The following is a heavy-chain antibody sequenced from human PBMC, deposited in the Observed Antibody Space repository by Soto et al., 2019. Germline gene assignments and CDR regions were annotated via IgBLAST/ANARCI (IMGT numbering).Heavy chain of an antibody. V-gene: IGHV1-2*02. J-gene: IGHJ4*02. Sequence: ASVKFSCKASGYTFTGYDMRWVRQAPGQGLECMGWINPNSGDTNYAQKLQGRVTMTRXTXXSXXXMXLXXLRSDDTAVYYCARVHTYYYDSGSFGCWGQGSLVTVSS. CDR2: INPNSGDT. D-gene: IGHD3-22*01. CDR1: GYTFTGYD. CDR3: ARVHTYYYDSGSFGC.